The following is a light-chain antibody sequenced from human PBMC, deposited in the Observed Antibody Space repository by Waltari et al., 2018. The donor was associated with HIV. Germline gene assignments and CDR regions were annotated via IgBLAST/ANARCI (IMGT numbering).Light chain of an antibody. Sequence: QSVLTQPPSASATPGQRFTISCSGSSSNIGSNTVNWYQQFSGTAPKLLISSNDQRPSGVPGRFSGSKSGTSASLAITGLQSEDEADYYCAAWDDNLDAYVFGTGTKVTVL. CDR2: SND. CDR3: AAWDDNLDAYV. J-gene: IGLJ1*01. CDR1: SSNIGSNT. V-gene: IGLV1-44*01.